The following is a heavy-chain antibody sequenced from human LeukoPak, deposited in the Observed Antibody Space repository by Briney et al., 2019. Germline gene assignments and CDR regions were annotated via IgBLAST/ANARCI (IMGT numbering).Heavy chain of an antibody. CDR2: IGFGDDSA. Sequence: GGSLRLSCAASGFTFNSYAMSWVRQAPGKGLEWVSTIGFGDDSAYYADSVKGRFTISRDNSKNTLYLQMNYLRAEDTAVYYCAKDPTPVGGRHDWLLDSWGQGTLVTVSS. V-gene: IGHV3-23*01. CDR3: AKDPTPVGGRHDWLLDS. J-gene: IGHJ5*02. D-gene: IGHD3-9*01. CDR1: GFTFNSYA.